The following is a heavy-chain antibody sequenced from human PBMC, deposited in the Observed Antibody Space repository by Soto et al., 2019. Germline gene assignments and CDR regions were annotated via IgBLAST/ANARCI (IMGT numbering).Heavy chain of an antibody. CDR1: GASMSSYY. Sequence: PSETLSLTCTVSGASMSSYYWSWIRRPPGQGLEWIGYIYYSGTTNYNPSLKSRVTISVDTSKNQFSLKLSSVTAADTAVYYCAGHCSSSSCRSSLDQYYAMDIWAKGTTVTVSS. CDR2: IYYSGTT. V-gene: IGHV4-59*01. D-gene: IGHD2-2*01. CDR3: AGHCSSSSCRSSLDQYYAMDI. J-gene: IGHJ6*04.